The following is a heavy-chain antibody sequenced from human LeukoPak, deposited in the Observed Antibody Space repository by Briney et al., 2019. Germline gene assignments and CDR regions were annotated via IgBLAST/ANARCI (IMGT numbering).Heavy chain of an antibody. CDR1: GGSISGYY. V-gene: IGHV4-59*01. CDR2: IYYSGRA. CDR3: ARTTEGGYTYDYFYYYYMDV. Sequence: PSETLSLTCTVSGGSISGYYWSWLRQPPGKGLEWIGYIYYSGRANYNPSLKSRVTISVDTSKNQFSLKLSSVTSADTAVYYCARTTEGGYTYDYFYYYYMDVWGKGTTVTISS. J-gene: IGHJ6*03. D-gene: IGHD5-18*01.